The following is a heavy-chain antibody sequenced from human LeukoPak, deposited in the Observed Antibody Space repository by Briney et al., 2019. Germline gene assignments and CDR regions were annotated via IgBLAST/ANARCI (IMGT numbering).Heavy chain of an antibody. CDR1: GYTFTSYG. V-gene: IGHV1-2*02. D-gene: IGHD6-13*01. CDR2: INPNSGGT. CDR3: ARDGSPSGIAAAGRIYYYYMDV. Sequence: ASVKVSCKASGYTFTSYGISWVRQAPGQGLEWMGWINPNSGGTNYAQKFQGRVTMTRDTSISTAYMELSRLRSDDTAVYYCARDGSPSGIAAAGRIYYYYMDVWGKGTTVTVSS. J-gene: IGHJ6*03.